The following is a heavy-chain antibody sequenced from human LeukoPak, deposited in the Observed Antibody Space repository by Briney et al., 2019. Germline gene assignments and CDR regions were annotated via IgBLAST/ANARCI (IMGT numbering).Heavy chain of an antibody. CDR1: GFTFSTYW. V-gene: IGHV3-23*01. Sequence: GGSLRLSCAASGFTFSTYWMSWVRQAPGKGLEWVSAISGSGGSTYYADSVKGRFTISRDNSKNTLYLQMNSLRAEDTAVYYCAKDPITMVRGVIFPYYFDYWGQGTLVTVSS. D-gene: IGHD3-10*01. J-gene: IGHJ4*02. CDR3: AKDPITMVRGVIFPYYFDY. CDR2: ISGSGGST.